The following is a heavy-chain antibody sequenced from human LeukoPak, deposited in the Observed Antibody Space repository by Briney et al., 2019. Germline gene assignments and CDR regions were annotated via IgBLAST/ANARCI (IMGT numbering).Heavy chain of an antibody. V-gene: IGHV3-23*01. Sequence: GGSLRLSCAASGFTFSSSAMSWVRQAPGKGLEWVSAISNNGGYTYYADSVQGRFTISRDNSKSTLCLQMNSLRAEDTAVYYCAKQLGYCSDGSCYFPYWGRGTLVTVSS. CDR3: AKQLGYCSDGSCYFPY. J-gene: IGHJ4*02. CDR2: ISNNGGYT. D-gene: IGHD2-15*01. CDR1: GFTFSSSA.